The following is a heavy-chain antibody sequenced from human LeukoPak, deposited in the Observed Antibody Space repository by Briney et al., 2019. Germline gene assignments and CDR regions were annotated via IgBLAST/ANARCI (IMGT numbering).Heavy chain of an antibody. V-gene: IGHV3-23*01. Sequence: GGSLRLSCAASGFTFSSSAMSWVRQAPGKGLEWVSAISNNGGYTYYADSVQGRFTISRDNSKSTLCLQMNSLRAEDTAVYYCAKQLGYCSDGSCYFPYWGRGTLVTVSS. CDR3: AKQLGYCSDGSCYFPY. J-gene: IGHJ4*02. CDR2: ISNNGGYT. D-gene: IGHD2-15*01. CDR1: GFTFSSSA.